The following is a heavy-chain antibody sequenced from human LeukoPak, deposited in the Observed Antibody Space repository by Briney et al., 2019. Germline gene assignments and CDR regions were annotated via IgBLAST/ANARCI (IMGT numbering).Heavy chain of an antibody. Sequence: GGSLRLSCAASGFTFSSYSMNWVRQAPGKGLEWVASIRSSSSYIYYADSVKGRFTISRDNAKNSLYLQMNSLRAEDTAVYYCAKEPATRWLATFDYWGQGTLVTVSS. CDR3: AKEPATRWLATFDY. CDR2: IRSSSSYI. J-gene: IGHJ4*02. D-gene: IGHD6-19*01. CDR1: GFTFSSYS. V-gene: IGHV3-21*04.